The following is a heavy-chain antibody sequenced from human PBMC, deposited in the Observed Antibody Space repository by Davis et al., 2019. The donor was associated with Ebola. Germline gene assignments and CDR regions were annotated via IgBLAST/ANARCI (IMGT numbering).Heavy chain of an antibody. CDR1: GFTFSDYY. D-gene: IGHD5-24*01. V-gene: IGHV3-9*01. J-gene: IGHJ4*02. CDR2: ISWNRASI. CDR3: ATLEPRRDF. Sequence: GGSLRLSCAASGFTFSDYYMSWIRQAPGKGLEWVSGISWNRASIAYADSVKGRFTISRDNAKNSLYLQMNSLRPEDTALYYCATLEPRRDFWGQGTLVTVSS.